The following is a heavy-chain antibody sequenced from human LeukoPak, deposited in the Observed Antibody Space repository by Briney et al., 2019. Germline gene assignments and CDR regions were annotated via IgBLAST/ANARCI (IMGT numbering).Heavy chain of an antibody. J-gene: IGHJ4*02. D-gene: IGHD2/OR15-2a*01. CDR3: ARYPFSSPFDY. CDR1: GGSVSSDY. CDR2: IYHTGNS. V-gene: IGHV4-59*08. Sequence: SETLSLTCTVSGGSVSSDYWSWIRQPPGKGLEWIGYIYHTGNSDYNPSLKSRATISLDTSKNQFSLKLTSVTAADTAVYFCARYPFSSPFDYWGQGTLVTVSS.